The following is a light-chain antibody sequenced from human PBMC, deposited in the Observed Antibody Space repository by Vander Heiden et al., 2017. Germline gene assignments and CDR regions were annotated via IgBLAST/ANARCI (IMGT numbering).Light chain of an antibody. Sequence: DIRMTQSPSTLSASVGERVTITCRATQSLNKLLAWYQQKPGKAPDLLISDVSTLESGVPSRFSGGGSGTDFTLTISSLQPDDFATYFCQQYKTYPWTFGQGTKVQIK. CDR3: QQYKTYPWT. V-gene: IGKV1-5*01. J-gene: IGKJ1*01. CDR2: DVS. CDR1: QSLNKL.